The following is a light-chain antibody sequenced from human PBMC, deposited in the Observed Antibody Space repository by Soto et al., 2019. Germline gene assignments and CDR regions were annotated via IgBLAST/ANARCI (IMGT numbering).Light chain of an antibody. CDR2: MNN. Sequence: QSVLTQPPSASGTPGQRVTISCSGSSSNIGSDYVYWYQHLPGTAPKVLIYMNNQRPSGVPDRFSASKSGPSASLAISGLRSEDEVNYSCAAWDNGLGVFVFETGTRVTVL. CDR1: SSNIGSDY. J-gene: IGLJ1*01. CDR3: AAWDNGLGVFV. V-gene: IGLV1-47*01.